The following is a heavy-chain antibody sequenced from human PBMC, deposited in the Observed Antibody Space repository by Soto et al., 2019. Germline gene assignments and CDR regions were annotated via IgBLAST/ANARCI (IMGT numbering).Heavy chain of an antibody. Sequence: GGSLRLSCAASGFTFSSYAMTWFRQAPGKGLEWVSSTSGSGDTTYYADSVKGRFTISRDNSKNTLYLQMNSLRAEDTAVYYCATGRGRDYFIDYWGQGTLVTVSS. V-gene: IGHV3-23*01. CDR2: TSGSGDTT. CDR1: GFTFSSYA. CDR3: ATGRGRDYFIDY. J-gene: IGHJ4*02. D-gene: IGHD4-17*01.